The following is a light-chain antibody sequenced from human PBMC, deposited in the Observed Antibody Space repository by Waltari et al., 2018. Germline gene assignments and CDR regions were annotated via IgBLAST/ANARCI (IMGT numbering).Light chain of an antibody. CDR1: QSINSW. Sequence: DIQMTQSPSTLSASVGDRVTITCRASQSINSWLAWYQQKPGKAPNLLIYKASTLESGVPSRFSGSGSGTEFTLTISSLQPDDSATYYCQRYDNYPITFGQGTRLEIK. J-gene: IGKJ5*01. V-gene: IGKV1-5*03. CDR2: KAS. CDR3: QRYDNYPIT.